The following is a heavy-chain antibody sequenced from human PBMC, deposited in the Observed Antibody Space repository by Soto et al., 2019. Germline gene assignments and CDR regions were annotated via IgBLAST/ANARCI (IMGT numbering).Heavy chain of an antibody. J-gene: IGHJ1*01. CDR2: IYSGGST. CDR3: ARDRVESGYPEYFQH. CDR1: GFTVSSNS. V-gene: IGHV3-53*01. D-gene: IGHD3-22*01. Sequence: EVQLVESGGGLIQPGGSLRLSCAASGFTVSSNSMSWVRQAPGKGLEWVSVIYSGGSTYYADSVKGRSTISRDNSKNTLYLQMNSLRAEATAVYYCARDRVESGYPEYFQHWGQGTLVTVSS.